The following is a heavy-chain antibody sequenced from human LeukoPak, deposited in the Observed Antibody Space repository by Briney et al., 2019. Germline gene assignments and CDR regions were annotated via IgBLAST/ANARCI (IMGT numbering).Heavy chain of an antibody. V-gene: IGHV3-48*04. CDR1: GFTFSDYS. CDR3: ARGSPNEYDSSGYYSPLGY. CDR2: ISSGSSTI. D-gene: IGHD3-22*01. J-gene: IGHJ4*02. Sequence: GGSLRLSCVASGFTFSDYSINWLRQAPGKGLEWVSCISSGSSTIYYADSVKGRFTTSRDNAMNSLYLQMNSLRAEDTAVYYCARGSPNEYDSSGYYSPLGYWGQGTLVIVST.